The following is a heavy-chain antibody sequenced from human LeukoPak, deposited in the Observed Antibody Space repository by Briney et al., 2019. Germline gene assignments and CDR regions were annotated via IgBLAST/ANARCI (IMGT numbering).Heavy chain of an antibody. CDR2: VHSGGST. Sequence: GGSLRLSCAASGFTFSSNYMRWVRQAPGKGLEWVSVVHSGGSTYYADSVRGRFTISRDNSKDTLYLQMNSLRAEDTAVYYCARGAYSEDYWGQGTLVTVSS. J-gene: IGHJ4*02. CDR3: ARGAYSEDY. D-gene: IGHD3-16*01. CDR1: GFTFSSNY. V-gene: IGHV3-66*01.